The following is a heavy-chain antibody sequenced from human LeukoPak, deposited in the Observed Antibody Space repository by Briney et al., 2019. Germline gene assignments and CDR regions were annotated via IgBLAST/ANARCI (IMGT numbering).Heavy chain of an antibody. D-gene: IGHD1-26*01. CDR2: ISYDGSNK. CDR1: GFTFSSYA. CDR3: ARDSGSYLGDY. V-gene: IGHV3-30-3*01. J-gene: IGHJ4*02. Sequence: GGSLRLSCAASGFTFSSYAMHWVRQAPGKGLEWVAVISYDGSNKYYADSVKDRFTISRDNSKNTLYLQMNSLRAEDTAVYYCARDSGSYLGDYWGQGTLVTVSS.